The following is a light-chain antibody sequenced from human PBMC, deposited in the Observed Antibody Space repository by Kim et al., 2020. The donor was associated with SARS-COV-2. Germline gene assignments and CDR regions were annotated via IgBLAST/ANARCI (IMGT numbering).Light chain of an antibody. CDR2: QDR. V-gene: IGLV3-1*01. CDR3: QAWDSSTADVV. J-gene: IGLJ2*01. Sequence: SYELTQPPSVSVSPGQTASITRSGDKLGDKYACWYQQKPGQSPVLVIYQDRKRPSGIPERFSGPNSGKTATLTISGTQAMDEADYYCQAWDSSTADVVFG. CDR1: KLGDKY.